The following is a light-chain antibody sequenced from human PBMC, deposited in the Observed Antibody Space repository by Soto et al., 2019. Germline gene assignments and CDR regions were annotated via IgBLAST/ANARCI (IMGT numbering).Light chain of an antibody. CDR1: NIGSKS. Sequence: SYELTQPPSVSVAPGETASITCGGNNIGSKSVHWYQQRPGQAPLMVISYDSARPSGIPERFSGSNSGSTATLTISGVEAGGEADFYCQVWDGASDRPVFGGGTKLTVL. J-gene: IGLJ2*01. CDR2: YDS. CDR3: QVWDGASDRPV. V-gene: IGLV3-21*04.